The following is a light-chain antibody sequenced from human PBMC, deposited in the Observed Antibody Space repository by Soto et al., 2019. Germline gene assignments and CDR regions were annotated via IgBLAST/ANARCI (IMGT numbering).Light chain of an antibody. J-gene: IGKJ2*01. V-gene: IGKV3-20*01. CDR3: QQYGNTRYT. CDR1: QTVSSNY. Sequence: IVLTQSPGTLSLSPGERATLSCRASQTVSSNYLAWYQQKPGQAPRLLIHDASKRATGIPDRFSGSGSGTNFTLTISRLEPEDFAVYFCQQYGNTRYTFGQGTKLEIK. CDR2: DAS.